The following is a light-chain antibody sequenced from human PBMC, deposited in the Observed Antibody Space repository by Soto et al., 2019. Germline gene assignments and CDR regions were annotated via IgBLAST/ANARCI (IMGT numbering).Light chain of an antibody. J-gene: IGKJ5*01. Sequence: DIQMTQSPSSRSASVGHRVTITCRASQNIGRHLNWYQQKAAKAPNLLIYAASSLQSGVPSRFSGSGSGTDFTLTISSLQAEDFATYYCQQSFSTLLTFGQGTRLEI. V-gene: IGKV1-39*01. CDR2: AAS. CDR1: QNIGRH. CDR3: QQSFSTLLT.